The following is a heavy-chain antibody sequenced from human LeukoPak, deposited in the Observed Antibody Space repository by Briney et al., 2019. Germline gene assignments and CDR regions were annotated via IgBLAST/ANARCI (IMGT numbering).Heavy chain of an antibody. CDR2: IYYTGTT. CDR1: GGSISSSY. CDR3: ARLKGYSSGWYPSYYFDY. J-gene: IGHJ4*02. Sequence: SETLFLTCTVSGGSISSSYWSWIRQPPGKGLEWIGYIYYTGTTNYNPSLKSRVTISVDTSKNQFSLKLSSVTAADTAVYYCARLKGYSSGWYPSYYFDYWGQGTLVTVSS. V-gene: IGHV4-59*08. D-gene: IGHD6-19*01.